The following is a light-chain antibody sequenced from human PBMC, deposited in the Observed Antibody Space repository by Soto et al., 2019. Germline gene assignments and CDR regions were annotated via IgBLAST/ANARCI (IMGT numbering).Light chain of an antibody. CDR1: SSNIGTNT. V-gene: IGLV1-44*01. Sequence: QTVVTQPPSASGTPGQRVTISCSGSSSNIGTNTVIWYQQLPGAAPKLLIYSDNQRPSGVPARFAGPKSGTSASLAISGLESEDEAEYYCAAWDVSLVVFGGGTKLTVL. J-gene: IGLJ2*01. CDR3: AAWDVSLVV. CDR2: SDN.